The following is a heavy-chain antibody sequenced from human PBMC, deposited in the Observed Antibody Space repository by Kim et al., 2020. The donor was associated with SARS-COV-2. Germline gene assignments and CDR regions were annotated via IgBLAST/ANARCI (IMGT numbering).Heavy chain of an antibody. D-gene: IGHD3-10*01. V-gene: IGHV3-23*01. Sequence: GRFTISRDNSKNTLYLQMNSLRAEDTAVYYCAKDPVDYYGSGSYPGGFDYWGQGTLVTVSS. CDR3: AKDPVDYYGSGSYPGGFDY. J-gene: IGHJ4*02.